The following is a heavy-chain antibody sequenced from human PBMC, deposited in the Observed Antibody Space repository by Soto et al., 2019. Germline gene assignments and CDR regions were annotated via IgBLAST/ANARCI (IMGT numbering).Heavy chain of an antibody. D-gene: IGHD6-19*01. CDR2: ISGSGGST. J-gene: IGHJ6*02. CDR3: AKGSVVPSGSSGWYYYYYGMDV. CDR1: GFTFSSYA. V-gene: IGHV3-23*01. Sequence: GGSLRLSCAASGFTFSSYAMSWVRQAPGKGLEWVSAISGSGGSTYYADSVKGRFTISRDNSKNTLYLQMNGLRAEDTAVYYCAKGSVVPSGSSGWYYYYYGMDVWGQGTTVTVSS.